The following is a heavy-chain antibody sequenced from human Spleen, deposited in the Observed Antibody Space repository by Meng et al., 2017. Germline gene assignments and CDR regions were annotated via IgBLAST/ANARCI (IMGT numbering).Heavy chain of an antibody. Sequence: QVQLVQSGAEVKKPGASVKVSCKASGYTFTSYDINWVRRATGQGLEWMGYMRPNSDNTDYAQKFQGRITMTTNTSISTAYMELSSLTSEDTAVYYCAREGLDPWGQGTLVTVSS. CDR1: GYTFTSYD. CDR2: MRPNSDNT. J-gene: IGHJ5*02. V-gene: IGHV1-8*01. CDR3: AREGLDP.